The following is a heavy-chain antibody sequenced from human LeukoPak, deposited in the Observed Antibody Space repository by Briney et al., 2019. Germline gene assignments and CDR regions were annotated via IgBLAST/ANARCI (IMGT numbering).Heavy chain of an antibody. CDR1: GYTFTSYG. CDR2: ISAYNGNT. V-gene: IGHV1-18*04. J-gene: IGHJ4*02. Sequence: ASVKVSCKASGYTFTSYGISWVRQAPGQGLEWMGWISAYNGNTNYAQKLQGRVTMTTDTSTSTAYMELGSLRSDDTAVYYCARGPPYDYGDYDPVYWGQGTLVTVSS. CDR3: ARGPPYDYGDYDPVY. D-gene: IGHD4-17*01.